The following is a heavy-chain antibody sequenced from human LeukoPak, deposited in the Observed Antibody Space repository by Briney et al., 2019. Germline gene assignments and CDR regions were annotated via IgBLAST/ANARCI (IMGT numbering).Heavy chain of an antibody. V-gene: IGHV4-59*01. CDR3: AKLTGTYFDY. J-gene: IGHJ4*02. D-gene: IGHD7-27*01. CDR1: GGSLSSYY. CDR2: IYYTGST. Sequence: SETLSLTCTVSGGSLSSYYWSWIRQPPGKGLEWIAYIYYTGSTNYNPSPKSRVTISVDTSENQFSLRLSSVTAADTAVYYCAKLTGTYFDYWGQGTLVTASS.